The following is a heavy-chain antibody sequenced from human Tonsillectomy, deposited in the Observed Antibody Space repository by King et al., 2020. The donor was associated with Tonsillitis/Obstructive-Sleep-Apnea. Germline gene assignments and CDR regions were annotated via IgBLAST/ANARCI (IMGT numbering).Heavy chain of an antibody. J-gene: IGHJ4*02. Sequence: VQLVESGGGLVKPGGSLRLSCAASGFTFSHAWMTWVRQAPGKGLKWVGRIKSKTHGGTTDYAAPVKGRFTISRDDSKNTLYLQMNSLKTEDTAVYYCTTCQIVVAGAYFDYGGRGTLVTVSS. CDR2: IKSKTHGGTT. CDR1: GFTFSHAW. D-gene: IGHD6-19*01. CDR3: TTCQIVVAGAYFDY. V-gene: IGHV3-15*01.